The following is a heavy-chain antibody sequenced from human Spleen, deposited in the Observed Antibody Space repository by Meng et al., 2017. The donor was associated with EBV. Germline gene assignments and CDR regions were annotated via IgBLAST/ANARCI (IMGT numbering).Heavy chain of an antibody. CDR1: GTTFTDYY. Sequence: HSGACMRSPGTSVQASAPASGTTFTDYYLHGVRQAPGQGLEWVGRINPYSGATDYAQKFQGRVTMTRDTSVSTAYMELTRLRSDDTALYYCARVGAVTGPLLPFDYWGQGTLVTVSS. CDR2: INPYSGAT. D-gene: IGHD6-19*01. CDR3: ARVGAVTGPLLPFDY. J-gene: IGHJ4*02. V-gene: IGHV1-2*06.